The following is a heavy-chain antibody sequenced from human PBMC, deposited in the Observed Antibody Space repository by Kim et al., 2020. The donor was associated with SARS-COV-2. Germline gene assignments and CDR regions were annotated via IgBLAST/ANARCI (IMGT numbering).Heavy chain of an antibody. CDR1: GYIFSSYW. CDR2: IYIGDSDT. V-gene: IGHV5-51*01. CDR3: ARHPEIAAEPIDY. J-gene: IGHJ4*02. D-gene: IGHD6-13*01. Sequence: GESLKISCKGSGYIFSSYWIAWVRQMPGKGLEWMGIIYIGDSDTRYSPSFQGQVTFSADKSISTAYLQWNSLKASDTAMYYCARHPEIAAEPIDYWGQGTLVTVSS.